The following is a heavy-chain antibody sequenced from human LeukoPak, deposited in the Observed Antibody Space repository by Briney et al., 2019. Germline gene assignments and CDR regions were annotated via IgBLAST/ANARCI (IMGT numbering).Heavy chain of an antibody. V-gene: IGHV4-61*02. CDR2: IYTSGST. CDR3: ARDKYYYDSSGYYGFDY. J-gene: IGHJ4*02. Sequence: SETLSLTCTVSGGSISSGSYYWSWIRQPAGKGLEWIGRIYTSGSTNYNPSLKSRVTISVDTSKNQFSLKLSSVTAADTAVYYCARDKYYYDSSGYYGFDYWGQGTLVTVSS. D-gene: IGHD3-22*01. CDR1: GGSISSGSYY.